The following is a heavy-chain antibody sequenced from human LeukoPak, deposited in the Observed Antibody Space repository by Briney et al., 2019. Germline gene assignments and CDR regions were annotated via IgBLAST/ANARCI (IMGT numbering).Heavy chain of an antibody. J-gene: IGHJ6*03. D-gene: IGHD4-11*01. CDR2: ISSSSSYI. CDR1: GSTFISYS. Sequence: GGALIQSCAASGSTFISYSRNWVVQAPGKRLEWVSSISSSSSYIYYAGPVKDRFTISRANYNNSLYLQMNSLRAEDTAVYYCARETVGPFYSNRYYYMDVWGKGTTVTVSS. V-gene: IGHV3-21*01. CDR3: ARETVGPFYSNRYYYMDV.